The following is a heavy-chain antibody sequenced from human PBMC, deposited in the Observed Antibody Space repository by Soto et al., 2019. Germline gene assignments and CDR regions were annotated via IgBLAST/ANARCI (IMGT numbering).Heavy chain of an antibody. Sequence: GGSLRLSCAASGFTFSSYGMHWVRQAPGKGLEWVAVISYDGSNKYYADSVKGRFTISRDNSKNTLYLQMNSLRAEDTAVYYCAKVPPLVRGVKGYYYYMDVWGKGTTVTVSS. CDR3: AKVPPLVRGVKGYYYYMDV. D-gene: IGHD3-10*01. CDR2: ISYDGSNK. V-gene: IGHV3-30*18. CDR1: GFTFSSYG. J-gene: IGHJ6*03.